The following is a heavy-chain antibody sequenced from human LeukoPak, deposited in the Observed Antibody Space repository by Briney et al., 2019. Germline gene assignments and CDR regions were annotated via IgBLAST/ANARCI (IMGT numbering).Heavy chain of an antibody. D-gene: IGHD6-19*01. J-gene: IGHJ4*02. V-gene: IGHV3-30*18. CDR1: GFTFSSYG. CDR3: AKHHSSGWYVDY. CDR2: ISYDGSNK. Sequence: PGGSLRHSCAASGFTFSSYGMHWVRQAPGKGLEWVAVISYDGSNKYYADSVKGRFTISRDNSKNTLYLQMNSLRAEDTAVYYCAKHHSSGWYVDYWGQGTLVTVSS.